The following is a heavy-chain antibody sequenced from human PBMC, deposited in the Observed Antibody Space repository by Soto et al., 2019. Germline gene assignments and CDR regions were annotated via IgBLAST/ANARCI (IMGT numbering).Heavy chain of an antibody. CDR2: INGNSHDI. J-gene: IGHJ4*02. Sequence: QEEVVESGGGLVKPGGSLRLSCAASGFIFSESYMTWIRQAPGKVVEWVSYINGNSHDIKYADSVKGRFTISRDNAKNSVYLHMSNLRVEYTAVDYCMTDPGLREFRGEGSLVTAAS. V-gene: IGHV3-11*05. D-gene: IGHD2-15*01. CDR1: GFIFSESY. CDR3: MTDPGLREF.